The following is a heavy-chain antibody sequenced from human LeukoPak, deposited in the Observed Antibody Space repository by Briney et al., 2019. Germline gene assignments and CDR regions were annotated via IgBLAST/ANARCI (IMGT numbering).Heavy chain of an antibody. D-gene: IGHD6-13*01. Sequence: PSETLSLTCTVSGGSLSSYYWSWIRQPPGKGLEWIGYIYYSGITNYNPSLKSRVTISVDTSKNQFSLKLSSVTAADTAVYYCARVLSSSWPYFDYWGQGTLVTVSS. CDR1: GGSLSSYY. CDR2: IYYSGIT. J-gene: IGHJ4*02. V-gene: IGHV4-59*01. CDR3: ARVLSSSWPYFDY.